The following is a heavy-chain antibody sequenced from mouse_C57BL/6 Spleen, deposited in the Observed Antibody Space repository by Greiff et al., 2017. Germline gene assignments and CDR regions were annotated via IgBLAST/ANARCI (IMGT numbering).Heavy chain of an antibody. CDR1: GYTFTSYW. CDR2: IAPSDSYT. CDR3: ARGAAQATDYAMDY. D-gene: IGHD3-2*02. J-gene: IGHJ4*01. Sequence: QVQLQQPGAELVKPGASVKLSCKASGYTFTSYWMQWVKQRPGQGLEWIGEIAPSDSYTNYNQKFKGKATLTVDTSSSTAYMQLSSLTSEDSAVYYCARGAAQATDYAMDYWGQGTSVTVSS. V-gene: IGHV1-50*01.